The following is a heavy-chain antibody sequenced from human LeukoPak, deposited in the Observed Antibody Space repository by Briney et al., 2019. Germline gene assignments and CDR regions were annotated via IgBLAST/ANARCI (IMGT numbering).Heavy chain of an antibody. CDR1: GYTISNYA. Sequence: SVKVSCKASGYTISNYAISWVRQAPGQGLEWMGGIIPIFGTANYAQKFQGRVTITADESTSTAYMELSSLRSEDTAVYYCARGPITMVRGVITDYYYYMDVWGKGTTVTISS. CDR2: IIPIFGTA. V-gene: IGHV1-69*13. D-gene: IGHD3-10*01. CDR3: ARGPITMVRGVITDYYYYMDV. J-gene: IGHJ6*03.